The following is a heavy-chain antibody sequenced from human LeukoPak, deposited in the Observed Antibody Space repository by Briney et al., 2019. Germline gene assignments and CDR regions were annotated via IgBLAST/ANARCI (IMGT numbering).Heavy chain of an antibody. J-gene: IGHJ6*02. D-gene: IGHD5-12*01. V-gene: IGHV1-69*04. Sequence: ASVKVSCKASGGTFSSYAISWVRQAPGQGLEWMGRITPIFGIANYAQKFQGRVTITADKSTSTAYMELSSLRSEDTAVYYCARAVYVAPRPYYHGMDVWGQGTTVTVSS. CDR3: ARAVYVAPRPYYHGMDV. CDR1: GGTFSSYA. CDR2: ITPIFGIA.